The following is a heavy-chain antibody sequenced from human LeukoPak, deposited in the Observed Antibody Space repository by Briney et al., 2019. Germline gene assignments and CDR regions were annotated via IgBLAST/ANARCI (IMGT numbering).Heavy chain of an antibody. Sequence: KPGGSLRLSCAASGFTFSSYSMNWVRQAPGKGLEWVSSISSSSYIYYADSVKGRFTISRDNAKNSLYLQMTSLRAEDTAVYYCASFTDGYNFSPLDVWGKGTTVTVSS. D-gene: IGHD5-24*01. CDR1: GFTFSSYS. V-gene: IGHV3-21*01. J-gene: IGHJ6*04. CDR3: ASFTDGYNFSPLDV. CDR2: ISSSSYI.